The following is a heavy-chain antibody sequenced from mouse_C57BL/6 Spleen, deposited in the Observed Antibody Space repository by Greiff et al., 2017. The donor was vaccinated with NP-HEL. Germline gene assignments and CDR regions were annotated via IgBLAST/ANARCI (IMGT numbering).Heavy chain of an antibody. D-gene: IGHD2-4*01. CDR2: IYPGNSDT. CDR3: TRGYDYDGVLYWYFDV. V-gene: IGHV1-5*01. Sequence: EVQLQQSGTVLARPGASVKMSCKTSGYTFTSYWMHWVKQRPGQGLEWIGAIYPGNSDTSYNQKFKGKAKLTAVTSASTAYMELSSLTNEDSAVYYCTRGYDYDGVLYWYFDVWGTGTTVTVSS. CDR1: GYTFTSYW. J-gene: IGHJ1*03.